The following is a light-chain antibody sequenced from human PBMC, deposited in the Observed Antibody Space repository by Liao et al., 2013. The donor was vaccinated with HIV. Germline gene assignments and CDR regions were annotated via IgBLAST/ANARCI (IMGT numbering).Light chain of an antibody. Sequence: SYVLTQPPSVSVAPGQTATITCGGDNIGCESVFWYQQKPGQAPILVIYYDDDRPSAIPERFSGSNSGNTAALTISWVEAEDEADYYCQVWDRVTDHVIFGGGTKLTVL. CDR1: NIGCES. CDR3: QVWDRVTDHVI. CDR2: YDD. J-gene: IGLJ2*01. V-gene: IGLV3-21*01.